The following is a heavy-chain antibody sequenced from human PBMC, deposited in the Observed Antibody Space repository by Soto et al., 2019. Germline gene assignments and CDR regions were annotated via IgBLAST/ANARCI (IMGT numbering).Heavy chain of an antibody. Sequence: GGSLRLSCAASGFTFSSYGMHWVRQAPGKGLEWVAVIWYDGSNKYYADSVKGRFTISRDNSKNTLYLQMNSLRAEDTAVYYCARGDFAAGTKYNWFDPWGQGTLVTVSS. J-gene: IGHJ5*02. V-gene: IGHV3-33*01. CDR1: GFTFSSYG. D-gene: IGHD6-13*01. CDR2: IWYDGSNK. CDR3: ARGDFAAGTKYNWFDP.